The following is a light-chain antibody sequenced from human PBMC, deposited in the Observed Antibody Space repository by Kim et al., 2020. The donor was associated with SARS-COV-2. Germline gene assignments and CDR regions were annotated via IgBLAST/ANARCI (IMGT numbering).Light chain of an antibody. V-gene: IGLV1-44*01. CDR1: NSNIGSNT. J-gene: IGLJ2*01. CDR3: ATWDDSLGGPV. Sequence: ELTQPPSVSGTPGQTVTISCSGSNSNIGSNTVNWYQQFPGTAPKRLIYGNYQRPSGVPDRFSGSRSGTSASLAISGLQSEDEADYYCATWDDSLGGPVFGGGTKVTVL. CDR2: GNY.